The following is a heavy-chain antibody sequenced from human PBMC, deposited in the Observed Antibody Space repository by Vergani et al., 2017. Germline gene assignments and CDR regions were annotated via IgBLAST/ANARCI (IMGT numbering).Heavy chain of an antibody. CDR3: SAQTQSCHDY. Sequence: EVQLMESGGGWAQPGGSLRLSCAASGFVFSESQIHWVRQVPGKGLVWLGHIRRRSEHYATAYGPALIGRATISSDDSTKTAYLQLSSLGTDDTAIYFCSAQTQSCHDYWGQGTLVAVSS. D-gene: IGHD3-10*01. J-gene: IGHJ4*02. V-gene: IGHV3-73*01. CDR1: GFVFSESQ. CDR2: IRRRSEHYAT.